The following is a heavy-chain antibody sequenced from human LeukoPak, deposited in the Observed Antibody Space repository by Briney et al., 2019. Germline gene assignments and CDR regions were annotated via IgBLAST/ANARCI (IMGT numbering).Heavy chain of an antibody. J-gene: IGHJ4*02. Sequence: GGSLRLSCAGSGFPFSGYSMNWVRQTPGKGLEWVSSMSILSGITYYAESVKGRFTVSRDNAKNLLHLQMNSLRVEDTAIYYCAIEFEYSTSGAGYWGQGTLVTVSS. CDR3: AIEFEYSTSGAGY. CDR1: GFPFSGYS. V-gene: IGHV3-21*01. D-gene: IGHD6-6*01. CDR2: MSILSGIT.